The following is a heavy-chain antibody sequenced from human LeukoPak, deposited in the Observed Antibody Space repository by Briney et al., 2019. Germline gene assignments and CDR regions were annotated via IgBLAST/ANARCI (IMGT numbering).Heavy chain of an antibody. J-gene: IGHJ4*02. V-gene: IGHV3-53*01. CDR1: DFTSSLYY. Sequence: PGGSLRLSCAAADFTSSLYYMSWVRQARGEGLEWVSLISDGDRTDYRESVKGRFIISRDISKNAVYLQMTSLRAEDTAVYYCAREYGGHAFGVFDYWGQGALVTVSS. CDR2: ISDGDRT. CDR3: AREYGGHAFGVFDY. D-gene: IGHD5-12*01.